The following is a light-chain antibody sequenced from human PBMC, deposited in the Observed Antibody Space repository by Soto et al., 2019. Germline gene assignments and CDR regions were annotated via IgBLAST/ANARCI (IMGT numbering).Light chain of an antibody. V-gene: IGKV3-20*01. J-gene: IGKJ2*01. CDR3: QQYGRSPYT. CDR1: QGVSNNW. Sequence: EVVLTQSPGTLSLSPGERATLSCRASQGVSNNWLAWYQQKPGQAPRLLIYGASSRPGGIPDKFSGSGSGTDFTLTINRLEPEDFAVYYCQQYGRSPYTFGQGTKVEI. CDR2: GAS.